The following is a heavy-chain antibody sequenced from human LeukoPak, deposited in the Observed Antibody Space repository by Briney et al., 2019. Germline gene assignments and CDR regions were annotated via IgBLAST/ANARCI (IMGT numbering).Heavy chain of an antibody. CDR3: AKFTRWELPLGAFDI. CDR1: GFTFSNYW. V-gene: IGHV3-74*01. CDR2: IKSDGSGT. D-gene: IGHD1-26*01. Sequence: AGGSLRLSCAASGFTFSNYWMHWVRQAPGKGLVWVSRIKSDGSGTSYADSVKGRFTISRDNSKNTLHLQMNSLRAEDTAVYYCAKFTRWELPLGAFDIWGQGTMVTVSS. J-gene: IGHJ3*02.